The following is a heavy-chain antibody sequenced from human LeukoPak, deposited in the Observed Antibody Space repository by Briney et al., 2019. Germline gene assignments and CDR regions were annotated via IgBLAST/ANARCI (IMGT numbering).Heavy chain of an antibody. CDR2: IIPIFGTA. V-gene: IGHV1-69*13. Sequence: SVKVSCKASGGTFSSYAISWVRQAPGQGLEWMGGIIPIFGTANYAQKFQGRVTITADESTSTAYMELSSLRSEDTAVYYCARDRVEDCSGGSCYGEGMDVWGQGTTVTVSS. CDR3: ARDRVEDCSGGSCYGEGMDV. D-gene: IGHD2-15*01. J-gene: IGHJ6*02. CDR1: GGTFSSYA.